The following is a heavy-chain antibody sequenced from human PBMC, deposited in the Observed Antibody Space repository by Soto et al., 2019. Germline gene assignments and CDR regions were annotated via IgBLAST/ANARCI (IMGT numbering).Heavy chain of an antibody. CDR3: ASPEERSYDYGVYYFDY. Sequence: PSETLSLTCTVSGGSISGYYWSWIRQPPGKGLEWIGYMYNTGSTVYNPSFKSRVTISVDTSKNQFSLKLNSVTAADTAVYYCASPEERSYDYGVYYFDYWGQGTLVTVSS. V-gene: IGHV4-59*08. J-gene: IGHJ4*02. CDR1: GGSISGYY. CDR2: MYNTGST. D-gene: IGHD4-17*01.